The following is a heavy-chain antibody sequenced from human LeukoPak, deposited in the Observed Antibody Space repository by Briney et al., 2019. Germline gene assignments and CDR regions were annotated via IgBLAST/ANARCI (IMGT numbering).Heavy chain of an antibody. Sequence: PSETLSLTCAVYGGSFSGYYWSWIHQPPGKGLEWIGEINHSGSTNYNPSLKSRVTISVDTSKNQFSLKLSSVTAADTAVYYCARGTHYYDSSGSCCGMDVWGQGTTVTVSS. D-gene: IGHD3-22*01. J-gene: IGHJ6*02. CDR1: GGSFSGYY. V-gene: IGHV4-34*01. CDR3: ARGTHYYDSSGSCCGMDV. CDR2: INHSGST.